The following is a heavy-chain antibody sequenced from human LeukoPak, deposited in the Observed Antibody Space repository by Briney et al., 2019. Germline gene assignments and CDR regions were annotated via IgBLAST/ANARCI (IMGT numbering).Heavy chain of an antibody. J-gene: IGHJ4*02. CDR3: ARGGYYIR. CDR1: GVIFGDSY. D-gene: IGHD3-10*02. Sequence: GGSLRLSCTASGVIFGDSYMSWIRQAPGKGLEWVSYISSSGNTIYYADSVKGRFTISRDNAKNSLYLQMNSLRVEDTAVYYCARGGYYIRWGQGTLVTVSS. V-gene: IGHV3-11*04. CDR2: ISSSGNTI.